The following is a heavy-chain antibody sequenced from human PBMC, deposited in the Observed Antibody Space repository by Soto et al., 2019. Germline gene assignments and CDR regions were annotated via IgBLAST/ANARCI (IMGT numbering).Heavy chain of an antibody. CDR2: ISAYNGNT. Sequence: ASVKGSCKASGYTFTSDGISWVRQAPGQGLEWMGWISAYNGNTNYAQKLQGRVTMTTDTSTSTAYMELRSLRSDDTAVYYCASSDYSSGWYYFDYWGQGTLVTVSS. J-gene: IGHJ4*02. V-gene: IGHV1-18*01. D-gene: IGHD6-19*01. CDR1: GYTFTSDG. CDR3: ASSDYSSGWYYFDY.